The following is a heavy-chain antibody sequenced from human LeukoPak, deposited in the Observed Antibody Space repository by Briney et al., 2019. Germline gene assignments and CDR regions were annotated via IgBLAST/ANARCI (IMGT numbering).Heavy chain of an antibody. CDR3: AKVGPGIKGWFDT. J-gene: IGHJ5*02. V-gene: IGHV3-64*04. CDR2: IRNNGGTT. Sequence: QPGGSLRLSCSASGFTFSSYAMHWVRQAPGKRLEYVSGIRNNGGTTNYADSVKGRFTISRDNSKNTLYMQMNSLRAEDTAVYYCAKVGPGIKGWFDTWGQGTLVTVSS. D-gene: IGHD1-14*01. CDR1: GFTFSSYA.